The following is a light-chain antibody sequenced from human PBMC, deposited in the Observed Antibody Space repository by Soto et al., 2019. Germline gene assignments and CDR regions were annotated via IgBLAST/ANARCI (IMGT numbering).Light chain of an antibody. CDR3: ASYTTTNILL. Sequence: QSALTQPASVSGSPGQSITISCSGPTTDIHDFNSISWYQHHPGKAPKLIAYDVTRRPSGVSRRFSGSKSGLTASLTISGFQAEDEADYFCASYTTTNILLFGTATKLTVL. V-gene: IGLV2-14*01. CDR1: TTDIHDFNS. CDR2: DVT. J-gene: IGLJ1*01.